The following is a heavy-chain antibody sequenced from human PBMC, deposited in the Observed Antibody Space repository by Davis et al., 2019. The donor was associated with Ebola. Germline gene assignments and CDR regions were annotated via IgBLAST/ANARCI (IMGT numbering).Heavy chain of an antibody. CDR3: TYTYSSGEDV. J-gene: IGHJ6*02. Sequence: GESLKISCAASGFTFSSYSMNWVRQASGKGLEWVGRIRSKANSYATAYAASVKGRFTISRDDSKNTAYLQMNSLKTEDTAVYYCTYTYSSGEDVWGQGTTVTVSS. D-gene: IGHD6-25*01. CDR1: GFTFSSYS. V-gene: IGHV3-73*01. CDR2: IRSKANSYAT.